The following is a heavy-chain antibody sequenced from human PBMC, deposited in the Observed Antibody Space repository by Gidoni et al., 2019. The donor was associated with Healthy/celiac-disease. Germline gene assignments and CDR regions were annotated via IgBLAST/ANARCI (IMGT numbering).Heavy chain of an antibody. CDR2: ISYDGSDK. CDR3: AKGPATYLDFPDGY. J-gene: IGHJ4*02. CDR1: GFRFSRYV. V-gene: IGHV3-30*18. D-gene: IGHD3-3*01. Sequence: QVQLVESGGGVVQPGRSLRLSCAASGFRFSRYVMHWVRQAPGKGLEWVAIISYDGSDKSYADSVKGRFTISRDNSKNTLYLQMNSLRAEDTAVYYCAKGPATYLDFPDGYWGQGTLVTVSS.